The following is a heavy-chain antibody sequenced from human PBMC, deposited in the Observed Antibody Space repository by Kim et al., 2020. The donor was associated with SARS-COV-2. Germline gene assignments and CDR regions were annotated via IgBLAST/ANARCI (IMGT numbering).Heavy chain of an antibody. CDR2: IDPSDSYT. D-gene: IGHD3-10*01. V-gene: IGHV5-10-1*01. Sequence: GESLKISCKGSGYSFTSYWISWVRQMPGKGLEWMGRIDPSDSYTNYSPSFQGHVTIPADKSISTAYLQWSSLKASDTAMYYCARLWFGELSAFGYYGMDVWGQGTTVTVSS. CDR1: GYSFTSYW. J-gene: IGHJ6*02. CDR3: ARLWFGELSAFGYYGMDV.